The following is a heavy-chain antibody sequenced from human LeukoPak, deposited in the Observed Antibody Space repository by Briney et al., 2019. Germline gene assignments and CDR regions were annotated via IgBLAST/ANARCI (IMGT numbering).Heavy chain of an antibody. Sequence: GGSLRLSCAASGFTFSSYWMHWVRQAPGKGLVWVSRINSDGSSTSYVDSVKGRFTISRDNAKNTLYLQMNSLRAEDTAVYYCARGNSGYDLYYYYGMDVWGQGTTVTVSS. CDR2: INSDGSST. V-gene: IGHV3-74*01. J-gene: IGHJ6*02. CDR3: ARGNSGYDLYYYYGMDV. D-gene: IGHD5-12*01. CDR1: GFTFSSYW.